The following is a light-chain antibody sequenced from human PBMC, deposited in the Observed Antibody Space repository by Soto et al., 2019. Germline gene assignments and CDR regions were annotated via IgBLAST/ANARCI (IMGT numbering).Light chain of an antibody. Sequence: QSVLTQPASVSGSPGQSITISCTGTSSDVGAYNYVSWYQQHPGKAPKLMIYEVSNLPSGVSDRFSGSRSGNTASLTISGLQAEDESDYYCSSYTSSSTWVFGGGTKLTVL. V-gene: IGLV2-14*01. CDR3: SSYTSSSTWV. J-gene: IGLJ3*02. CDR1: SSDVGAYNY. CDR2: EVS.